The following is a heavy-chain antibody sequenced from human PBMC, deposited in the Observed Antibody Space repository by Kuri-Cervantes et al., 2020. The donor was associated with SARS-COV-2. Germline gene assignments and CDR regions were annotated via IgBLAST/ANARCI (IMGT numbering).Heavy chain of an antibody. Sequence: SLKISCAASGFTFDDYAMHWVRQAPGKGLEWVSGISWNSGSIGYADSVKGRFTISRDNAKNSLYLQMNSLRAEDTAVYYCASVHPDYYGSGSYLAGKDAFDIWGQGTMVTVSS. CDR3: ASVHPDYYGSGSYLAGKDAFDI. V-gene: IGHV3-9*01. CDR1: GFTFDDYA. CDR2: ISWNSGSI. J-gene: IGHJ3*02. D-gene: IGHD3-10*01.